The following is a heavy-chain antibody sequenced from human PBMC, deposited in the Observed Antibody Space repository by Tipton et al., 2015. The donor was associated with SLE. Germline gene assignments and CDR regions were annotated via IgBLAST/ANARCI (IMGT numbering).Heavy chain of an antibody. CDR3: AKGDNGYVGAWFDP. CDR1: GCTLSSYT. J-gene: IGHJ5*02. Sequence: SLRLSCAASGCTLSSYTMSWVRQAPGKGLEWVSVIYSGGSTYYADSVKGRFTLSRDNAKNSLYLQMNDLRAEDTAVYYCAKGDNGYVGAWFDPWGQGTLVTVSS. D-gene: IGHD5-12*01. CDR2: IYSGGST. V-gene: IGHV3-23*03.